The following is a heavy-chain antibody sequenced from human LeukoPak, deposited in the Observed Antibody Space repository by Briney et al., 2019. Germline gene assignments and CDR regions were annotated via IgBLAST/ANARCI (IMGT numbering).Heavy chain of an antibody. J-gene: IGHJ5*02. CDR1: GYTFTSYD. V-gene: IGHV1-8*03. D-gene: IGHD2-2*01. Sequence: ASVKVSCKASGYTFTSYDINWVRQATGQGLEWMGWMNPNSGNTGYAQKFQGRVTITRSTSISTAYMELSSLRSEDAAVYYCAVGSTSSGFDPWGQGTLVTVSS. CDR3: AVGSTSSGFDP. CDR2: MNPNSGNT.